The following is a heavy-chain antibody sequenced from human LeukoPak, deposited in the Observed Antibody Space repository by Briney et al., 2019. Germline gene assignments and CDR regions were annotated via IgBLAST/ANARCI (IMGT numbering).Heavy chain of an antibody. CDR1: GFTLSSSA. CDR3: AKDRGPSCFNIFDH. V-gene: IGHV3-23*01. CDR2: ISASGGSP. Sequence: PGGSLRLSCTASGFTLSSSAMSWVRQAPGKGLEWVSGISASGGSPYYADSLKGRFTISRDNSKNTVYLQIHSLRAEDTALYYCAKDRGPSCFNIFDHCGQGTLVTVSS. D-gene: IGHD2-2*01. J-gene: IGHJ5*02.